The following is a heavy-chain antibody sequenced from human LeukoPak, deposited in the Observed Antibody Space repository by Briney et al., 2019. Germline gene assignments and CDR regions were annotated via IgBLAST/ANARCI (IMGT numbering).Heavy chain of an antibody. CDR3: AKDCGGDCYSYYYYYGMDV. CDR1: GFTFSSYG. D-gene: IGHD2-21*02. Sequence: GGSLRLSCAASGFTFSSYGMHWVRQAPGKGLEWVAVISYDGTNKYYADSVKGRFTISRDNSKNTLYLQMNSLRAEDTAVYYCAKDCGGDCYSYYYYYGMDVWGQGTTVTVSS. V-gene: IGHV3-30*18. CDR2: ISYDGTNK. J-gene: IGHJ6*02.